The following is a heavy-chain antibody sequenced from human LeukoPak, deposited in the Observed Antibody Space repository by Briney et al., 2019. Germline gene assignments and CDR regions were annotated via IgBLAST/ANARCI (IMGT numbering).Heavy chain of an antibody. CDR3: AGNWGLKDGGAFDI. J-gene: IGHJ3*02. Sequence: GRSLRLSCAASGFTFSSYGMHWVRQAPGKGLEWVAVIWYDGSNKYYADSVKGRFTISRDNSKNTLYLQMNSLRAEDTAVYYCAGNWGLKDGGAFDIWGQGTMVTVSS. CDR1: GFTFSSYG. V-gene: IGHV3-33*01. CDR2: IWYDGSNK. D-gene: IGHD7-27*01.